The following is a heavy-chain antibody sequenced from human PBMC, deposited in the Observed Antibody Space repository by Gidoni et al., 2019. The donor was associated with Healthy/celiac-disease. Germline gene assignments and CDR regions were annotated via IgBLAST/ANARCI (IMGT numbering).Heavy chain of an antibody. CDR2: ISGSGGST. J-gene: IGHJ6*03. CDR1: GFTFISYA. CDR3: AKEGRTYPLYYYYYMDV. D-gene: IGHD2-2*01. V-gene: IGHV3-23*01. Sequence: EVQLLESGGGLVQPGGSLSLSCAASGFTFISYAMSWVRQAPGKGLEWVSAISGSGGSTYYADSVKGRFTISRDNSKNTLYLQMNSLRAEDTAVYYCAKEGRTYPLYYYYYMDVWGKGTTVTVSS.